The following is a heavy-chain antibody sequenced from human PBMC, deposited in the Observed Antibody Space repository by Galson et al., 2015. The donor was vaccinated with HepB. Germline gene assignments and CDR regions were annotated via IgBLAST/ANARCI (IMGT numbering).Heavy chain of an antibody. D-gene: IGHD3-22*01. CDR3: ARLLSYYYDSSAYYQGGYFDL. J-gene: IGHJ2*01. Sequence: SETLSLTCTVSRGSISPYYWSWIRQPPGKGLVWIGYIYHNGNNNQNPSLKSRVTLSVDMSKSQFSLKLSSVTAADTAIYYCARLLSYYYDSSAYYQGGYFDLWGRGALVTVSS. CDR2: IYHNGNN. V-gene: IGHV4-59*08. CDR1: RGSISPYY.